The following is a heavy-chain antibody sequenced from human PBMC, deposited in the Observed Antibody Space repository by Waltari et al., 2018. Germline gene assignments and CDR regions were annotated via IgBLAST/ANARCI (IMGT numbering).Heavy chain of an antibody. CDR2: FDPEDGET. CDR1: GYPLTELS. CDR3: ATGGSMIPHYYERAFGDY. D-gene: IGHD3-22*01. Sequence: QVQLVQSGAEVKKPGDSVKVSCKVSGYPLTELSMHSVRQAPGKGLEWMGGFDPEDGETIYAQKFQGRVTMTEDTSTDTAYMELSSLRSEDTAVYYCATGGSMIPHYYERAFGDYWGQGTLVTVSS. V-gene: IGHV1-24*01. J-gene: IGHJ4*02.